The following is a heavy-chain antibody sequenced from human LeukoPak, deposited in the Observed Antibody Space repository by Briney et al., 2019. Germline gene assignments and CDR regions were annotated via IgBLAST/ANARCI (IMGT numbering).Heavy chain of an antibody. CDR1: GYTFINYV. CDR3: ARTMTTMTTHGELDF. D-gene: IGHD4-17*01. V-gene: IGHV1-18*01. J-gene: IGHJ4*02. CDR2: ISTYTGNS. Sequence: ASVKVSCKASGYTFINYVLTWVRQAPGQGLVWMGRISTYTGNSKYAQKFQDRVTMTTDTSTSTAYMELSNLSSDDTAVYYCARTMTTMTTHGELDFWGQGTLVTVSS.